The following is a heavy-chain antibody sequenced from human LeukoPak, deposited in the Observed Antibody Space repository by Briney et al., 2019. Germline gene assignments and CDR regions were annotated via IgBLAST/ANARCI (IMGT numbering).Heavy chain of an antibody. D-gene: IGHD3-10*01. CDR3: SKDLTSDFGGDFDP. J-gene: IGHJ5*02. CDR2: IRFDGTYT. Sequence: GGSLRLSCTTSGFSFSFYGIHWVRQAPGKGLAWVAFIRFDGTYTYYADSVKGRFTISRDNSKSTLYLQMNSLRPEDTAVYYCSKDLTSDFGGDFDPWGQGTLVTVSS. CDR1: GFSFSFYG. V-gene: IGHV3-30*02.